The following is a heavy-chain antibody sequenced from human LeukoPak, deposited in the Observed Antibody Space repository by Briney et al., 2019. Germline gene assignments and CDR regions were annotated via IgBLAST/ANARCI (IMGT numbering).Heavy chain of an antibody. D-gene: IGHD6-19*01. J-gene: IGHJ4*02. V-gene: IGHV3-30*18. Sequence: GGSLRLSCAASGFTFSRYGMHWVRQAPGKGLEWVAVMSYDGSNKYYADSVKGRFTISRDNSKNTLYLQMNSLRAEDTAVYYCAKDGDSSGWYYFDYWGQGTLVTVSS. CDR1: GFTFSRYG. CDR3: AKDGDSSGWYYFDY. CDR2: MSYDGSNK.